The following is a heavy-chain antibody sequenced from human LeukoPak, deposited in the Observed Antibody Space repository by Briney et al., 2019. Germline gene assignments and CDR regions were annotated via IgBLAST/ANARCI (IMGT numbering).Heavy chain of an antibody. CDR3: AREVHYYDSTRLRYFDY. CDR1: GGSISSYY. V-gene: IGHV4-34*01. J-gene: IGHJ4*02. Sequence: SETLSLTCTVSGGSISSYYWSWIRQPPGKGLEWIGEINHSGSTNYNPSLKSRVTISVDTSKNQFSLKLSSVTAADTAVYYCAREVHYYDSTRLRYFDYWGQGTLVTVSS. D-gene: IGHD3-22*01. CDR2: INHSGST.